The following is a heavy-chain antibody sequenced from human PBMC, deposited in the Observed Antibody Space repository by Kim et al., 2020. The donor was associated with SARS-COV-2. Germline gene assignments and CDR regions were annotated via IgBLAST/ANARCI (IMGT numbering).Heavy chain of an antibody. Sequence: GGSLRLSCAASGFTFSRYWMSWVRQAPGKGLEWVANIKQDGSEKYYVDSVKGRFTISRDNAKNSLYLQMNSLRAEDTAVYYCGRDRRYGFGELYYYSYGMDVWGHGTTVTVSS. D-gene: IGHD3-10*01. V-gene: IGHV3-7*03. CDR1: GFTFSRYW. CDR2: IKQDGSEK. J-gene: IGHJ6*02. CDR3: GRDRRYGFGELYYYSYGMDV.